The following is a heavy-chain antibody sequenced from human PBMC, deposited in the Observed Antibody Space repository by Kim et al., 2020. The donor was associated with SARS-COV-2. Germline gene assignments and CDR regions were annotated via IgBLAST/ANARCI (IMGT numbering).Heavy chain of an antibody. CDR3: ARAGRSSGWSLLPTIPGGPGSYYGMDV. D-gene: IGHD6-19*01. CDR1: GFTFSSYD. J-gene: IGHJ6*02. V-gene: IGHV3-13*04. CDR2: IGTAGDT. Sequence: GGSLRLSCAASGFTFSSYDMHWVRQATGKGLEWVSAIGTAGDTYYPGSVKGRFTISRENAKNSLYLQMNSLRAGDTAVYYCARAGRSSGWSLLPTIPGGPGSYYGMDVWGQGTTVTVSS.